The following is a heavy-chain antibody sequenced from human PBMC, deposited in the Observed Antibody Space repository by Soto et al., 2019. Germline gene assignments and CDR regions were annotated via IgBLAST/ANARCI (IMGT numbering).Heavy chain of an antibody. CDR2: IYPGDSDT. D-gene: IGHD6-13*01. Sequence: GESMKISCKGSGYSFTSYWIGWVRQMPGKGLEWMGIIYPGDSDTRYSPSFQGQVTISADKSISTAYLQWSSLKASDTAMYYCARQGAAAGNWFDPWCQATLVTVSS. CDR3: ARQGAAAGNWFDP. CDR1: GYSFTSYW. V-gene: IGHV5-51*01. J-gene: IGHJ5*02.